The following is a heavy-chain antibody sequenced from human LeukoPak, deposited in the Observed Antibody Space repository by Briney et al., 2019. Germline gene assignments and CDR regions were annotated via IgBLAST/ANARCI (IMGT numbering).Heavy chain of an antibody. CDR3: ARDAWQQLLRVTWFDP. D-gene: IGHD6-13*01. Sequence: ASVKVSCKASGYTFTGYHLYWVRQAPGQGLECMGWINPISGDTNYAQKFQGRVTMTRDMSINTAYMELSRLRSDDTAVYYCARDAWQQLLRVTWFDPWAQGTVVTVSS. CDR2: INPISGDT. CDR1: GYTFTGYH. J-gene: IGHJ5*02. V-gene: IGHV1-2*02.